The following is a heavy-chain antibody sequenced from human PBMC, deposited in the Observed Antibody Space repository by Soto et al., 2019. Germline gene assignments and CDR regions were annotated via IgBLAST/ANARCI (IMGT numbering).Heavy chain of an antibody. V-gene: IGHV1-58*01. J-gene: IGHJ6*02. Sequence: QTQLVQSGPEVKKPGTSVKVSCKASGFTFTSSAVQWVRQARGQRLEWIGWIVVGSGNTNYAKKFQERVTITRDMSTSTAYMELSSLRSEDTAVYYCAASGYCSSTSCPYYYYGMDVWGQGTTVTVSS. CDR1: GFTFTSSA. CDR2: IVVGSGNT. D-gene: IGHD2-2*03. CDR3: AASGYCSSTSCPYYYYGMDV.